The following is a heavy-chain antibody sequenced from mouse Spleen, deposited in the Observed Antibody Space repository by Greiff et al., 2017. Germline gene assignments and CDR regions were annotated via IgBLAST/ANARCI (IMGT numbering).Heavy chain of an antibody. CDR3: ARRDFAY. J-gene: IGHJ3*01. Sequence: VQLQQSGPDLVKPGASVKISCKASGYSFTGYYMNWVKQSPEKSLEWIGEINPSTGGTTYNQKFKAKATLTVDKSSSTAYMQLKSLTSEDSAVYYCARRDFAYWGQGTLVTVSA. V-gene: IGHV1-42*01. CDR2: INPSTGGT. CDR1: GYSFTGYY.